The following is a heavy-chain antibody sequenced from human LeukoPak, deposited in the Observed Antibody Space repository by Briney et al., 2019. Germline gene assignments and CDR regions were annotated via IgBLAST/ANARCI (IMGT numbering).Heavy chain of an antibody. CDR1: GFTFSSYG. D-gene: IGHD5-18*01. CDR2: VSPDGRTT. CDR3: VRAKSGHYGYSDY. Sequence: GGSLRLSCAASGFTFSSYGMNWVRQVPGKGLVWVSRVSPDGRTTSYADSVKGRFTISRDNAKNTVYLQMISLRADDTAVYYCVRAKSGHYGYSDYWGQGTLVTVSS. V-gene: IGHV3-74*01. J-gene: IGHJ4*02.